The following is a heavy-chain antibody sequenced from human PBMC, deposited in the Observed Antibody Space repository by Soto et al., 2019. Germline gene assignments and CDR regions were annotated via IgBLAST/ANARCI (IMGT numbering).Heavy chain of an antibody. D-gene: IGHD3-10*01. Sequence: EVQLLESGGGLVQPGGSLRLSCAASGFTFSTYAMSWVRQAPGKGLEWVSGLSGSGGSTNYADSVKGRFTISRDNSMNTLYLQMSSLRAEDTPDYSCANHRYGSGSYAGYYWGQGTLVTVSS. CDR2: LSGSGGST. CDR1: GFTFSTYA. CDR3: ANHRYGSGSYAGYY. V-gene: IGHV3-23*01. J-gene: IGHJ4*02.